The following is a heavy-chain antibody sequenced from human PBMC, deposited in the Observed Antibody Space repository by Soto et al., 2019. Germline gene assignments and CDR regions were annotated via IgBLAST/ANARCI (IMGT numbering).Heavy chain of an antibody. CDR3: ARALAARLNWFDL. J-gene: IGHJ5*02. V-gene: IGHV5-51*01. Sequence: GESLKISCKGSGYSFTSYWIGWLRQMPGKGLEWMGIIYPGDSDTRYSPSFQGQVTISADKSISTAYLQWSSLKASDTAMYYCARALAARLNWFDLWGQGPLVTVSS. CDR1: GYSFTSYW. D-gene: IGHD6-6*01. CDR2: IYPGDSDT.